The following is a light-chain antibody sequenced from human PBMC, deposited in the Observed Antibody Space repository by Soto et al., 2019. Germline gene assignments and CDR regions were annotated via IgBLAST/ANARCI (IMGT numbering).Light chain of an antibody. CDR2: WAS. J-gene: IGKJ2*01. CDR3: QQFYTTLGT. CDR1: QSVLYSSNNKNY. Sequence: DIVMTQSPDSLAVSLGERATINCKSSQSVLYSSNNKNYLAWYQQKPGQPPRKLISWASARESGVPDRFRGSGSGTDFTLTISSLQAEDVAVYYCQQFYTTLGTFGQGTKLEIK. V-gene: IGKV4-1*01.